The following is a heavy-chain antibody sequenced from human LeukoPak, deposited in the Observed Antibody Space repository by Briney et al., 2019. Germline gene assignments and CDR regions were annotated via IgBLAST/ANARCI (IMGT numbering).Heavy chain of an antibody. CDR3: ARERYSYRAYDY. Sequence: ASVKVSCKASGYTFTSFYMHWVRQAPGQGLEWMGIINPSGGSTSYAQKFQGRVTMTRDTSTSTVYMELSSLRSEDTAVYYCARERYSYRAYDYWGQGTLVTVSS. CDR2: INPSGGST. D-gene: IGHD5-18*01. V-gene: IGHV1-46*01. CDR1: GYTFTSFY. J-gene: IGHJ4*02.